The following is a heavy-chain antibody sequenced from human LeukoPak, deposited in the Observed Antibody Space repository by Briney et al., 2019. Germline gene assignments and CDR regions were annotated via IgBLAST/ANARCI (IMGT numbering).Heavy chain of an antibody. J-gene: IGHJ3*02. CDR3: ARSLAFDI. CDR2: IYHSGST. V-gene: IGHV4-39*07. Sequence: SETLSLTCTVSGGSISSSSYYWGWIRQPPGKGLEWIGSIYHSGSTHSNPSLKSRVTILVDTSKNQLSLKLNSVTAADTAVYYCARSLAFDIWGQGTTVTVSS. CDR1: GGSISSSSYY.